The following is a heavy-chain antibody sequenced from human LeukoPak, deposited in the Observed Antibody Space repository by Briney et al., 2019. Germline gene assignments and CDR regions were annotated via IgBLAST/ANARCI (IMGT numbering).Heavy chain of an antibody. J-gene: IGHJ5*02. CDR1: GYSFTSYW. Sequence: GESLKIPCKGSGYSFTSYWIGWVRQLPGKGLEWMGIIYPGDSDTRYSPSFQGQVTISADKSISTAYLQWRSLKASDTAMYYCGRLTGTTHWFDPWGQGTLVTVSS. CDR3: GRLTGTTHWFDP. V-gene: IGHV5-51*01. D-gene: IGHD1-7*01. CDR2: IYPGDSDT.